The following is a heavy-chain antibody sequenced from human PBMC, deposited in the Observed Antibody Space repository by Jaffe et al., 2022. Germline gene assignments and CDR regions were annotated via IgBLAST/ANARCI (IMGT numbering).Heavy chain of an antibody. D-gene: IGHD3-22*01. V-gene: IGHV3-64*01. CDR1: GFTFSSYA. CDR2: ISSNGGST. CDR3: ARATYYYDSSGYLEGMGFDY. J-gene: IGHJ4*02. Sequence: EVQLVESGGGLVQPGGSLRLSCAASGFTFSSYAMHWVRQAPGKGLEYVSAISSNGGSTYYANSVKGRFTISRDNSKNTLYLQMGSLRAEDMAVYYCARATYYYDSSGYLEGMGFDYWGQGTLVTVSS.